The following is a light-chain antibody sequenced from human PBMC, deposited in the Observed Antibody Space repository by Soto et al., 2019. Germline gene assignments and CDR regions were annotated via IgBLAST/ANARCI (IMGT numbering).Light chain of an antibody. Sequence: AIQMTQSPPSLSASVGDRVILTCRASQDIRNELGWYQQXXXXAPKLLIYATSNLQGGVPLRFSGSGSGTDFTLTISSLQPEDFATYYCLQDHSYPRTFGQGTRVEIK. J-gene: IGKJ1*01. CDR1: QDIRNE. CDR3: LQDHSYPRT. CDR2: ATS. V-gene: IGKV1-6*01.